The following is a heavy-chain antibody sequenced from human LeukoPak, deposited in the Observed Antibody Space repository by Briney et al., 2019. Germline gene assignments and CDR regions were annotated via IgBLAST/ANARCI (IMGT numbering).Heavy chain of an antibody. CDR3: AGNARASSDY. CDR2: INHSGST. J-gene: IGHJ4*02. D-gene: IGHD2-2*01. Sequence: SETLSLTCAVYGGSFSGYYRSWIRQPPGKGLEWIGEINHSGSTNYNPSLKSRVTISVDTSKNQFSLKLSSVTAADTAVYYCAGNARASSDYWGQGTQVTVSS. V-gene: IGHV4-34*01. CDR1: GGSFSGYY.